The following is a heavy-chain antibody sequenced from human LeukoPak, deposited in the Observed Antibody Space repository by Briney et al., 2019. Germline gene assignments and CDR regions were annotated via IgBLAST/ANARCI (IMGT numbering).Heavy chain of an antibody. CDR2: IYSGGST. J-gene: IGHJ4*02. D-gene: IGHD1-7*01. CDR3: AGEVNWNYESY. Sequence: GGSLRLSCAASGFTVSSNYMSWVRQAPGKGLEWVSVIYSGGSTYYADSVKGRFTISRDNSKNTLYLQMNSLRAEDTAVYYCAGEVNWNYESYWGQGTLVTVSS. V-gene: IGHV3-53*05. CDR1: GFTVSSNY.